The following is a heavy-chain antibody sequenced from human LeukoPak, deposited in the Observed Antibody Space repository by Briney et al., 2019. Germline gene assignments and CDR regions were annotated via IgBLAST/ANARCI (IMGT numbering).Heavy chain of an antibody. Sequence: GSLRLSCAASGFSFSSYTMNWIRQPPGKGLEWIGYVFFAGNTRYNPSLSSRLSISVDTARSQFSLKLDSVTAADTAVYYCARTIVPLSAAGNQNFDYWGQGTLVTVSS. CDR3: ARTIVPLSAAGNQNFDY. J-gene: IGHJ4*02. CDR2: VFFAGNT. V-gene: IGHV4-59*08. CDR1: GFSFSSYT. D-gene: IGHD6-13*01.